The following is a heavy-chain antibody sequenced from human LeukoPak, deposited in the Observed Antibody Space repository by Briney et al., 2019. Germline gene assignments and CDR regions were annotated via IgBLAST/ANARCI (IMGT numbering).Heavy chain of an antibody. CDR3: AKPYVAGLKLIDY. Sequence: GRSLRRSCEASGFTFSNYGLHWVRQAPGKGLEWVAVISFDGGNKYYVDSVKGRFTISRDNSKNTLYLQMSSLRAEDTAVYYCAKPYVAGLKLIDYRGQGTLVTVSS. CDR2: ISFDGGNK. D-gene: IGHD6-19*01. J-gene: IGHJ4*02. V-gene: IGHV3-30*18. CDR1: GFTFSNYG.